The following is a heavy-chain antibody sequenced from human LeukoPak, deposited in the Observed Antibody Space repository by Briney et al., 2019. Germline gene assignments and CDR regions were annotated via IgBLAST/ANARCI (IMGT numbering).Heavy chain of an antibody. Sequence: ASVKVSCKASVYTFTNYVINWVRQAPGQGLEWMGWISGYNGDINYAQRLQGRVTMTTDTSTTTAYMELRSLSSDDTAVYYCARVPSREGYFDYWGQGPLVTVSS. CDR1: VYTFTNYV. D-gene: IGHD5-24*01. CDR3: ARVPSREGYFDY. CDR2: ISGYNGDI. J-gene: IGHJ4*02. V-gene: IGHV1-18*01.